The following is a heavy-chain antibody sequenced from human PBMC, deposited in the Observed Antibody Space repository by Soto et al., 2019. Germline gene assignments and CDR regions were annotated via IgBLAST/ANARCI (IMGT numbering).Heavy chain of an antibody. CDR1: GYAFRSYW. Sequence: RGESLKISCQGSGYAFRSYWIAWVRHMPGKRRERMGIIYPGDSDTRYSPSFQGQVTISVDNSITTAYLQWSSLKASDTAMYYCARGYCTATICDPWFDPWGQGTLVTVSS. V-gene: IGHV5-51*01. D-gene: IGHD2-8*02. CDR2: IYPGDSDT. J-gene: IGHJ5*02. CDR3: ARGYCTATICDPWFDP.